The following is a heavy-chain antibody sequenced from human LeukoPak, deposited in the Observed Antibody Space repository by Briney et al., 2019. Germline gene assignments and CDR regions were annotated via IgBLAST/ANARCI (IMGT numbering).Heavy chain of an antibody. CDR3: ARDALGYRSGGSCYSPTYYYMDV. Sequence: GGSLGLSCAASGFTFSSYSMNWVRQAPGKGLEWVSSISSSSSYIYYADSVKGRFTISRDNAKNSLYLQMNSLRAEDTAVYYCARDALGYRSGGSCYSPTYYYMDVWGKGTTVTVSS. J-gene: IGHJ6*03. CDR1: GFTFSSYS. D-gene: IGHD2-15*01. CDR2: ISSSSSYI. V-gene: IGHV3-21*01.